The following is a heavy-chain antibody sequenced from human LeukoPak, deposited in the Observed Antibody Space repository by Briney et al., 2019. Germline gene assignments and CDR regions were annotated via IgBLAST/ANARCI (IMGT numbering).Heavy chain of an antibody. D-gene: IGHD4-17*01. V-gene: IGHV4-38-2*02. CDR1: GYSINSGYY. CDR3: ARDDYGDTTLDY. CDR2: IYHSGST. Sequence: PSETLSLTCTVSGYSINSGYYWGWIRQPPGKGLEWIGSIYHSGSTYYNPSLKSRVTISVDTSKNQFSLKLSSVTAADTAVYYCARDDYGDTTLDYWGQGTLVTVSS. J-gene: IGHJ4*02.